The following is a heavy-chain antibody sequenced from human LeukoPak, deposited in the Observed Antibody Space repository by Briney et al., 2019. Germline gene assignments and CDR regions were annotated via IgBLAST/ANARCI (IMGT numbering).Heavy chain of an antibody. Sequence: ASVKVSCKASGYTFTSYDINWVRQATGQGLEWMGWMNPNSGNTGYAQKFQGRVTMTRNTSISTAYMELSRLRSEDTAVYYCARGNAGGNAYYYYYGMDVWGQGTTVTVSS. CDR3: ARGNAGGNAYYYYYGMDV. CDR1: GYTFTSYD. CDR2: MNPNSGNT. D-gene: IGHD4-23*01. J-gene: IGHJ6*02. V-gene: IGHV1-8*01.